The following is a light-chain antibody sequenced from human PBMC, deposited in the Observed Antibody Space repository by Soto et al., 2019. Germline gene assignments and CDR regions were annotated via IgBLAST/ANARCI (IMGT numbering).Light chain of an antibody. J-gene: IGKJ1*01. V-gene: IGKV1-27*01. CDR2: EAS. Sequence: DFQMTQSPSSLSASVGDRVTITCRASQDISDHLAWYQHKPGKVPNLLIYEASTLQSGVPSRFSGGGSGTDFTLTSSSLRPEDVATYYCQKYNRTPRTFDQGTKVELK. CDR1: QDISDH. CDR3: QKYNRTPRT.